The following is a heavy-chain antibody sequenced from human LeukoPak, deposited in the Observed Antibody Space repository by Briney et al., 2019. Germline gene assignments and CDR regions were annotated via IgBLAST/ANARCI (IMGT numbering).Heavy chain of an antibody. CDR2: ISYDGSNK. CDR3: ARARGIVGARRHFDY. Sequence: GGSLRLPCAASGFTFSSYAMHWVRQAPGKGLEWVAVISYDGSNKYYADSVKGRFTISRDNSKNTLYLQMNSLRAEDTAVYYCARARGIVGARRHFDYWGQGTLVTVSS. CDR1: GFTFSSYA. J-gene: IGHJ4*02. V-gene: IGHV3-30-3*01. D-gene: IGHD1-26*01.